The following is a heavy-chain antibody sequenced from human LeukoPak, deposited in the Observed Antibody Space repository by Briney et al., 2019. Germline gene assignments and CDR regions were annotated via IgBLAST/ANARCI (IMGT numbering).Heavy chain of an antibody. CDR3: ASCSSSCDAFDI. CDR2: IIPIFGTA. D-gene: IGHD6-13*01. J-gene: IGHJ3*02. V-gene: IGHV1-69*05. CDR1: GYTFTGYY. Sequence: ASVKVSCKASGYTFTGYYMHWVRQAPGQGLEWMGGIIPIFGTANYAQKFQGRVTITTDESTSTAYMELSSLRSEDTAVYYCASCSSSCDAFDIWGQGTMVTVSS.